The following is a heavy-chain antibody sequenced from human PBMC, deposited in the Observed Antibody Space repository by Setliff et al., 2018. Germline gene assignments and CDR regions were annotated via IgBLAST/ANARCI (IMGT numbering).Heavy chain of an antibody. CDR1: GFTFRNYY. Sequence: GGSLRLSCEASGFTFRNYYMHWVRQAPGKGLMWVSYIKSDGSNTHYADSVEGRFTISRDNAKNTLYLQMNSLRAEDAAVYYCAKHVLSSGWPNDAFDFWGQGTMVTVSS. CDR2: IKSDGSNT. J-gene: IGHJ3*01. CDR3: AKHVLSSGWPNDAFDF. D-gene: IGHD6-25*01. V-gene: IGHV3-74*01.